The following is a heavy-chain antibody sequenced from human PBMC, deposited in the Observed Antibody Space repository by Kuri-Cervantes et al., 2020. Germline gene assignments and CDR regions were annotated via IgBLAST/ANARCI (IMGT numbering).Heavy chain of an antibody. D-gene: IGHD6-13*01. V-gene: IGHV1-8*01. J-gene: IGHJ4*02. CDR3: ARDRHSSSWYADIPFDY. CDR1: GYTFTSYD. Sequence: ASVKVSCKASGYTFTSYDINWVRQATGQGLEWMGWMNPNSGNTGYAQKFQGRVTMTRNTSISTAYMELSSLRSEDTAVYYCARDRHSSSWYADIPFDYWGQGTLVTVSS. CDR2: MNPNSGNT.